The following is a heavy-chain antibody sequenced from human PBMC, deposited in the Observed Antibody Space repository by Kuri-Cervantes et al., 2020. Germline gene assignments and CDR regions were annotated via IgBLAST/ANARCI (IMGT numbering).Heavy chain of an antibody. CDR2: MNPNSGGT. J-gene: IGHJ4*02. V-gene: IGHV1-2*02. D-gene: IGHD1-26*01. CDR3: ARASRSHFDY. CDR1: GYTFTSYD. Sequence: SVNVSCKASGYTFTSYDIHWVRQATGQGLEWMGWMNPNSGGTNYAQKFQGRVTMTRDTSISTDYMELSRLRSDDTAVYYCARASRSHFDYWGQGTLVTVSS.